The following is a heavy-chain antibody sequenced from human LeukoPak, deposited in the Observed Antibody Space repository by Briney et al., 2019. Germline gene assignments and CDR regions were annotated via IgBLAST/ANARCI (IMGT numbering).Heavy chain of an antibody. J-gene: IGHJ6*02. D-gene: IGHD3-10*01. CDR3: ARSAPRYGSGSYYYGMDV. CDR1: GGTFSSYA. V-gene: IGHV1-69*13. CDR2: IIPIFGTA. Sequence: SVKVSCKASGGTFSSYAISWVRQAPGQGLEWMGGIIPIFGTANYAQKFQGRVTITADESTSTAYMELSSLRSEDTAVYYCARSAPRYGSGSYYYGMDVWGQGTTVTVSS.